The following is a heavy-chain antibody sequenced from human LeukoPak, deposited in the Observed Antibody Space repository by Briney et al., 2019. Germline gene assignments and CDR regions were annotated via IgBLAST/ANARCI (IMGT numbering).Heavy chain of an antibody. V-gene: IGHV3-23*01. D-gene: IGHD4-17*01. J-gene: IGHJ4*02. CDR1: GFTFTSFA. CDR2: IGGSGGAT. Sequence: PGGSLRLSCAASGFTFTSFAMTWVRQAPGKGLEWVSTIGGSGGATFYADSVKGRFTISRDNSKNTLYLQMNSLRAEDTAVYYCARGGFDYGDYVDYWGQGTLVTVSS. CDR3: ARGGFDYGDYVDY.